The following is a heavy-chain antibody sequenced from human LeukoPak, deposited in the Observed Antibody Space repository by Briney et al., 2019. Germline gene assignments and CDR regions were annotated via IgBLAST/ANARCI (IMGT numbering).Heavy chain of an antibody. CDR1: GFTFGDHG. D-gene: IGHD6-13*01. CDR2: ISSSSSYI. V-gene: IGHV3-21*04. CDR3: ARDTGYSSSWHHDY. Sequence: GGSLRLSCTTSGFTFGDHGLSWFRQAPGKGPEWVSSISSSSSYIYYADSVKGRFTISRDNAKNSLYLQMNSLRAEDTALYYCARDTGYSSSWHHDYWGQGTLVTVSS. J-gene: IGHJ4*02.